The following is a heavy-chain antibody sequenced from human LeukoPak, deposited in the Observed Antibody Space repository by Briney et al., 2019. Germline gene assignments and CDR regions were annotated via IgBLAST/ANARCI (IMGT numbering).Heavy chain of an antibody. Sequence: SETLSLTCTVSGGSISSYYWSWIRQPPGKGLEWIGYIYYSGSTNYNPSLKSRVTISVDTSKNQFSLKLSSVTAADTAVYYCALSGSQNYYYYYYMDVWGKGTTVTISS. V-gene: IGHV4-59*01. J-gene: IGHJ6*03. CDR1: GGSISSYY. D-gene: IGHD3-10*01. CDR2: IYYSGST. CDR3: ALSGSQNYYYYYYMDV.